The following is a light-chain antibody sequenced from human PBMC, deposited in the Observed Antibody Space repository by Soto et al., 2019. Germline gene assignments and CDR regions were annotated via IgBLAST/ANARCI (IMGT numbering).Light chain of an antibody. Sequence: SYERTQPPSVSVAPGETARISCGGNNIGSKGVHWYQQKPGQALVLVIYSDTDLPPVIPERFSGSNSANMATLTISRVEAGDEADYYCQVWDSGSAHVLFGGGTKLTVL. CDR2: SDT. V-gene: IGLV3-21*04. CDR3: QVWDSGSAHVL. CDR1: NIGSKG. J-gene: IGLJ2*01.